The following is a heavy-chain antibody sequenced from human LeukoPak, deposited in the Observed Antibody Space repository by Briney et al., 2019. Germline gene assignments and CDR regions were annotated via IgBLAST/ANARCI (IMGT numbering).Heavy chain of an antibody. J-gene: IGHJ4*02. D-gene: IGHD5-24*01. CDR2: IYYSGST. CDR3: ARHEEMATLHVHYFDY. V-gene: IGHV4-39*01. CDR1: GGSISSSCYY. Sequence: SETLSLTCTVSGGSISSSCYYWGWIRQPPGRGLEWIRSIYYSGSTYYNPSLKSRVTISVDTSKNQFSLKLSSVTAADTAVYYCARHEEMATLHVHYFDYWGQGTLVTVSS.